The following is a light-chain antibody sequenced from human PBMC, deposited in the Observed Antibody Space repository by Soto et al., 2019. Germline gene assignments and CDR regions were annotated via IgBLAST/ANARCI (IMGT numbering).Light chain of an antibody. CDR1: QSISSW. CDR3: QQYNSYSGT. V-gene: IGKV1-5*01. J-gene: IGKJ4*01. Sequence: DIQVTQSPSTLSASVGDRVTITCRASQSISSWLAWYQQKPGKAPKLLIYDASSLESGVPSRFSGSGSGTEFTLTISSLQPDDFATYYCQQYNSYSGTFGGGTKVDI. CDR2: DAS.